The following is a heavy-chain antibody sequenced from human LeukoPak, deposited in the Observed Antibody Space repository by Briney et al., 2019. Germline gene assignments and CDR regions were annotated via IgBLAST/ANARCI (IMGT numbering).Heavy chain of an antibody. Sequence: ASVKVSCKASGGTFSSYAISWVRQAPGQGLEWMGGIIPIFGTANYAQKFQGRVTITADESTSTAYMELSSLRSEDTAVYYCAREGGSYSYFDYWGQGTLVTVSS. J-gene: IGHJ4*02. CDR2: IIPIFGTA. D-gene: IGHD1-26*01. V-gene: IGHV1-69*13. CDR1: GGTFSSYA. CDR3: AREGGSYSYFDY.